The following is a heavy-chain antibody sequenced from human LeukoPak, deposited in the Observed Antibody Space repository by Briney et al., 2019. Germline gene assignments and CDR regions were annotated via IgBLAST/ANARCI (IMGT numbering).Heavy chain of an antibody. V-gene: IGHV4-31*03. Sequence: SETLSLTCTVSGGSISSGGYYWSWLRQHPGKGLEWIGYIYYSGSTYYNPSLKSRVTISVDTSKNQFSLKLSSVTAADTAVYYCARVGKTPYYYDSSGYYVDYWGQGTLVTVSS. J-gene: IGHJ4*02. D-gene: IGHD3-22*01. CDR2: IYYSGST. CDR1: GGSISSGGYY. CDR3: ARVGKTPYYYDSSGYYVDY.